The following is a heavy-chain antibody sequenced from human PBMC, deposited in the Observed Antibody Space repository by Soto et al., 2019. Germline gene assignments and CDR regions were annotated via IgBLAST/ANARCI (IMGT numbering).Heavy chain of an antibody. CDR2: ISGYNGDT. J-gene: IGHJ6*02. CDR1: GYTFTRYG. CDR3: AKNGQPPYYYYGLDV. D-gene: IGHD2-8*01. Sequence: ASVKVSCKASGYTFTRYGISWVRQAPGQGLEWVGWISGYNGDTNYAQKFQDRVSMTIDTSTGTAYMELRSLTSDDTAIYYCAKNGQPPYYYYGLDVWGQGTTVTVSS. V-gene: IGHV1-18*01.